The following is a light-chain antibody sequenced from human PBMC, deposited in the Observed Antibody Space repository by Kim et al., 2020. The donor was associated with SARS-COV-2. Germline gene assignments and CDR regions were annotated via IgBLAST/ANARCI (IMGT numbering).Light chain of an antibody. CDR3: QQRNSWPPAVT. CDR1: QSIDTY. V-gene: IGKV3-11*01. Sequence: PGERATLSCRASQSIDTYLAWYQQRPGQAPRLLVYDATNRASGVPDRFSGSGSGTDFTLTISSLEPEDFSTYYCQQRNSWPPAVTFGGGTKVDIK. CDR2: DAT. J-gene: IGKJ4*01.